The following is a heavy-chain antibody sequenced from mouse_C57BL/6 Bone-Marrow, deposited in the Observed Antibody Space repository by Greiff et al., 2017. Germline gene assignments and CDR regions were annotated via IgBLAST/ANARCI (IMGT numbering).Heavy chain of an antibody. J-gene: IGHJ3*01. Sequence: QVHLQQPGAELVKPGASVKLSCKASGYTFTSYWITWVKQRPGQGLEWIGDIYPGSGSTNYNEKFKSKATLTVDTSSSTAYMQLSSLTSEDSAVYYCGCGGYYTTWAYWGQGTLVTVSA. CDR2: IYPGSGST. D-gene: IGHD1-1*01. CDR1: GYTFTSYW. V-gene: IGHV1-55*01. CDR3: GCGGYYTTWAY.